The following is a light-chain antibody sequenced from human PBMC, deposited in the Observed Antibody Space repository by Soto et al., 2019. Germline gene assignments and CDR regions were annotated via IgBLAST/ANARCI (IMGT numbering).Light chain of an antibody. J-gene: IGLJ2*01. CDR3: ETWDTNTRV. V-gene: IGLV4-60*03. Sequence: QSVLTQSSSASASLGSSVTLTCTLSSGHSSYIIAWHQQQPGKAPRYLMKLEGSGGYNRGSGVPDRFSGSSSGADRYLTISNLQSEDEADYYCETWDTNTRVFGGGTKLTVL. CDR2: LEGSGGY. CDR1: SGHSSYI.